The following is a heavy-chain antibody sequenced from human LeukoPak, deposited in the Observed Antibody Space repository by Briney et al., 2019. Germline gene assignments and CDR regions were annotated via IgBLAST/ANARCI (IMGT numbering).Heavy chain of an antibody. CDR3: ARDRGAAALSYFDY. CDR2: ICTGGST. Sequence: SETLSLTCTVSGGSISGYCWSWIRQPAGKGLEWIGRICTGGSTNYNPSLKSRVTMSIDTSKNQFSLKLSSVTAADTAVYYCARDRGAAALSYFDYWGQGTLVTVSS. V-gene: IGHV4-4*07. J-gene: IGHJ4*02. CDR1: GGSISGYC. D-gene: IGHD6-25*01.